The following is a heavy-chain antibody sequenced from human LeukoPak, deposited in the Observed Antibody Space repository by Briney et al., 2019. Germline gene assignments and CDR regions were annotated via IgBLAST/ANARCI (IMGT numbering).Heavy chain of an antibody. V-gene: IGHV4-38-2*02. CDR1: GYSISSGYY. J-gene: IGHJ4*02. D-gene: IGHD5-18*01. CDR2: IYHSGST. Sequence: SETLSLTCTVSGYSISSGYYWGWIRQPPGKGLEWIGSIYHSGSTYYNPSLKSRVTISVDTSKNQFSLKLSSVTAADTAVYYCARGKSGYSYAFDYWGQGTLVTVSS. CDR3: ARGKSGYSYAFDY.